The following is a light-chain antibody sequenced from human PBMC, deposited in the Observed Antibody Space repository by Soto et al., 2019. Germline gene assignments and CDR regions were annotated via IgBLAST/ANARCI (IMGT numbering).Light chain of an antibody. CDR2: GAS. J-gene: IGKJ4*01. CDR3: QQRYNWPLT. Sequence: EIVMTPSPATLSVSPGERATLSCRASQSVSSNLAWYQQKPGQAPRLLIYGASTRATGIPARFSGSGSGTEFTLTISSLEPEDFAVYYCQQRYNWPLTFGGGTKVDIK. V-gene: IGKV3-15*01. CDR1: QSVSSN.